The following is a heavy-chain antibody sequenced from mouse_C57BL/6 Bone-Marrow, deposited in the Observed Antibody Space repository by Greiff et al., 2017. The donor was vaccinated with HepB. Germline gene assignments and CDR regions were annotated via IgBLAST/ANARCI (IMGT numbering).Heavy chain of an antibody. V-gene: IGHV1-81*01. CDR1: GYTFTSYG. CDR3: ARRYGSSYVWFAY. J-gene: IGHJ3*01. Sequence: VQLQQSGAELARPGASVKLSCKASGYTFTSYGISWVKQRTGQGLEWIGEIYPRSGNTYYNEKFKGKATLTADKSSSTAYMELRSLTSEDSAVYFCARRYGSSYVWFAYWGQGTLVTVSA. D-gene: IGHD1-1*01. CDR2: IYPRSGNT.